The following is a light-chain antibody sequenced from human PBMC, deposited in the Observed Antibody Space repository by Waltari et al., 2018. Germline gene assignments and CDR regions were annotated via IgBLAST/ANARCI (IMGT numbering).Light chain of an antibody. V-gene: IGKV1-39*01. CDR1: QSISSY. CDR2: AAS. J-gene: IGKJ4*01. Sequence: DIQMTQSPSSLSASVGDRVTSTCRASQSISSYLNWKQQKPGKAPKLLIYAASSLQSGVPSRFSGSGSGTDFPLPISSLQPADFAPYYCQQSYSTLLTFGGGTKVEIK. CDR3: QQSYSTLLT.